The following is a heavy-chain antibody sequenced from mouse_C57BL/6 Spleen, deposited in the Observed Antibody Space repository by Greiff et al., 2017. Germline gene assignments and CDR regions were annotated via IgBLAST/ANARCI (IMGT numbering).Heavy chain of an antibody. CDR3: ARTSDGSSYKFWFAY. CDR2: INPSSGYT. V-gene: IGHV1-7*01. Sequence: QVQLQQSGAELAKPGASVKLSCKASGYTFTSYWMHWVKQRPGQGLEWIGYINPSSGYTKYNQKFKDKATLTADKSSNTAFMQLSSLTYEDSAVYYCARTSDGSSYKFWFAYWGQGTLVTVSA. D-gene: IGHD1-1*01. J-gene: IGHJ3*01. CDR1: GYTFTSYW.